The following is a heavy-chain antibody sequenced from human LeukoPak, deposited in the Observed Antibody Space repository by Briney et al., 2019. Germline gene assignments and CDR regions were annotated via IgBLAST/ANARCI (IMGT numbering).Heavy chain of an antibody. CDR2: INHSGST. D-gene: IGHD2-2*01. V-gene: IGHV4-34*01. CDR1: GGSFSGYY. J-gene: IGHJ4*02. CDR3: ARGEWTSRADY. Sequence: SETLSLTCAVYGGSFSGYYWSWIRQPPGKGLEWIGEINHSGSTNYNPSLKSRVTISVDTSKNQFSLKLSSVTAADTAVYYCARGEWTSRADYWGQGTLVTVSS.